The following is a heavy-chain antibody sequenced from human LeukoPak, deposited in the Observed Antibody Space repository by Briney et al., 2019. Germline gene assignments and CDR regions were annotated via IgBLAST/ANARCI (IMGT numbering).Heavy chain of an antibody. Sequence: SETLSLTCAVYGGSFSGYYWSWIRQPPGKGLEWIGEINHSGSTNYNPSLKSRVTISVDTSKNRFSLKLSSVTAADTAVYYCARGWRRGSGWFYDYWGQGTLVTVSS. D-gene: IGHD6-19*01. CDR3: ARGWRRGSGWFYDY. J-gene: IGHJ4*02. CDR2: INHSGST. V-gene: IGHV4-34*01. CDR1: GGSFSGYY.